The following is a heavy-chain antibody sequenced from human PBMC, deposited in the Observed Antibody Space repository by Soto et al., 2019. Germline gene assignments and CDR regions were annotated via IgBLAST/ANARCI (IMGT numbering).Heavy chain of an antibody. CDR2: IYYSGLT. J-gene: IGHJ5*01. V-gene: IGHV4-61*01. Sequence: LSLTCTVSGGSVSSGRYYWSWIRQPPGKGLEWIGYIYYSGLTNYSPSLKSRVAISIDTSKNQFSLILSSVTAADTAVYYCVRTPTSPRRFDSWGQGTLVTVSS. CDR3: VRTPTSPRRFDS. D-gene: IGHD2-15*01. CDR1: GGSVSSGRYY.